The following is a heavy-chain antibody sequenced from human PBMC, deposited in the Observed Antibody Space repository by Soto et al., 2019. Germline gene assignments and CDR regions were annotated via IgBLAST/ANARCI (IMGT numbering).Heavy chain of an antibody. CDR2: IVVGSGNT. CDR1: GFTFTSSA. J-gene: IGHJ4*02. V-gene: IGHV1-58*02. D-gene: IGHD2-2*01. Sequence: GASVKVSCKASGFTFTSSAMQWVRQARGQRLEWIGWIVVGSGNTNYAQKFQERVTITRDMSTSTAYMELSSLRSEDTAVYYCAAYDPYCSSTSCSFDYWGQGTLVTVSS. CDR3: AAYDPYCSSTSCSFDY.